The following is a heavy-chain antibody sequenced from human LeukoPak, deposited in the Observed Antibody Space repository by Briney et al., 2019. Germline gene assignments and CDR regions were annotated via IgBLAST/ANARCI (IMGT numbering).Heavy chain of an antibody. J-gene: IGHJ4*02. CDR3: ARDSTNGWDY. D-gene: IGHD6-19*01. CDR2: IYYSGST. V-gene: IGHV4-59*12. Sequence: SETLSLTCTVSGGSISSYYRSWIRQPPGKGLERIGYIYYSGSTNYNPSLKSRVTISVDTSKNQFSLKLSSVTAADTAVYYCARDSTNGWDYWGQGTLVTVSS. CDR1: GGSISSYY.